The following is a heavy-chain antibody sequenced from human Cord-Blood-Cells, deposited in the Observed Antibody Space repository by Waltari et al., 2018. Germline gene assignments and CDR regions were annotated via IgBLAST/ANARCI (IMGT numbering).Heavy chain of an antibody. J-gene: IGHJ4*02. CDR1: GFTFSSYS. V-gene: IGHV3-21*01. CDR2: SSSIGSYI. Sequence: EVQLVESGGGLVKPGGSLRLSCAASGFTFSSYSMNWVRQAPGKGMGGVTSSSSIGSYICYADSVKGRFTISRDNAQNSLYLQMNSLRAEDTAVYYCARDYSSSWYFDYWGQGTLVTVSS. CDR3: ARDYSSSWYFDY. D-gene: IGHD6-13*01.